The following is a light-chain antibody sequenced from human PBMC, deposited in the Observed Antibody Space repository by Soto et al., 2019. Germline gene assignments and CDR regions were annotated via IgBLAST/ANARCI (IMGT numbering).Light chain of an antibody. CDR1: QSIHTS. Sequence: VLPQSPATLSLSPGERATLSCRASQSIHTSLAWYQQKSGKPPRLVIYDSTLRANGVPDRFGGSRSGTEFTLTINSLEPEDFAVYYCQQRNVWPPITCGQGTRLRL. CDR3: QQRNVWPPIT. V-gene: IGKV3-11*01. CDR2: DST. J-gene: IGKJ5*01.